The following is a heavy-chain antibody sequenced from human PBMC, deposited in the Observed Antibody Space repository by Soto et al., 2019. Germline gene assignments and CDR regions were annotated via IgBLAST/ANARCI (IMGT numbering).Heavy chain of an antibody. CDR1: GDSMDSGEYY. D-gene: IGHD3-16*01. CDR2: IHHSGRT. V-gene: IGHV4-30-4*01. J-gene: IGHJ4*01. CDR3: AREDVHNNGGRVHFVL. Sequence: PSVTLSRTCTLSGDSMDSGEYYWSWIRQPPGKGLEWVGSIHHSGRTFYNPSLKTRLTVSAEMSRNHLSLKLTSVTASVTATYFSAREDVHNNGGRVHFVLWGQGIMEAVSS.